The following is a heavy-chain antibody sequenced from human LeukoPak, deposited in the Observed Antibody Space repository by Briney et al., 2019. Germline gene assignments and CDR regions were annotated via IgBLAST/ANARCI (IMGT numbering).Heavy chain of an antibody. J-gene: IGHJ6*03. CDR1: GFTFSSYW. D-gene: IGHD6-6*01. CDR2: INSDGSST. V-gene: IGHV3-74*01. CDR3: AKDRQLWVYMDV. Sequence: GRSLRLSCAASGFTFSSYWMHWVRQAPGKGLVWVARINSDGSSTSYADSVKGRFTISRDNAKNTLYMQMNSLRAEDTAVYYCAKDRQLWVYMDVWGNGTTVTISS.